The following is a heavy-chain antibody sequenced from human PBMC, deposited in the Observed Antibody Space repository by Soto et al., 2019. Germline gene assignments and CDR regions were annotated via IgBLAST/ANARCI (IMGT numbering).Heavy chain of an antibody. CDR3: ARGRDEYKLGNV. CDR2: IHPSGST. D-gene: IGHD1-1*01. V-gene: IGHV4-34*01. Sequence: QVQLQQWGAGLLKPSETLSLTCAVSGGSLSGYYWPWIRQSPGKGLEWIGEIHPSGSTNYNPSLRSRVTISVDTYKNQFSLRLTSLTAADTAVYYCARGRDEYKLGNVWGHGTTVTVSS. J-gene: IGHJ6*02. CDR1: GGSLSGYY.